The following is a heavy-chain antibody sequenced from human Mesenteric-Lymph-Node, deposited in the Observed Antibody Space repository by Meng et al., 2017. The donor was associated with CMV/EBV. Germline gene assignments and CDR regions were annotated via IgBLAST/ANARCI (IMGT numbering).Heavy chain of an antibody. V-gene: IGHV2-5*01. J-gene: IGHJ2*01. CDR1: GFSLSTSGVR. CDR2: IYWNDDE. Sequence: SGPTLVNPTQTVTLTCTFSGFSLSTSGVRVGWIRQPPGKALEWLALIYWNDDERCSPSVKNRLTITKDTSKNQVVLTMTNMDPVDTATYSRARILEWELRVAIFDLWGRGTLVTVSS. D-gene: IGHD1-26*01. CDR3: ARILEWELRVAIFDL.